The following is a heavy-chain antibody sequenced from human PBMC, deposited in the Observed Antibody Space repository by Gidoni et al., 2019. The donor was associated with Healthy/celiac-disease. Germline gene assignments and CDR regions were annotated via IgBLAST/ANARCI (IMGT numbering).Heavy chain of an antibody. J-gene: IGHJ5*02. D-gene: IGHD3-3*01. CDR1: GGSLSSGIYD. V-gene: IGHV4-61*02. CDR2: IYTSGST. CDR3: ERANDFWRGWFDP. Sequence: QVQLHESAPGLVTPSQTLSLTCTVYGGSLSSGIYDWSWIGQPAGKGLERIGSIYTSGSTNDSPSLKSRVTMPVDTSKNQFSLKLSDVTAEDTAGYYCERANDFWRGWFDPWGQGTLVTVSS.